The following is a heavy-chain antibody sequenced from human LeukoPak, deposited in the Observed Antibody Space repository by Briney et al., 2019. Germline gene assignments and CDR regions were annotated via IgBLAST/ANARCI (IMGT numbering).Heavy chain of an antibody. CDR3: ARGGLLWFGELAALGAFDI. CDR2: IFYSGST. J-gene: IGHJ3*02. V-gene: IGHV4-39*07. Sequence: PSETLSLTCTVSGGSISTSNYYWGWIRQPPGKGLEWIGNIFYSGSTYYSPSLKSRVTISLDTSRNQFSLKLSSVTAADTAVYYCARGGLLWFGELAALGAFDIWGQGTMVTVSS. D-gene: IGHD3-10*01. CDR1: GGSISTSNYY.